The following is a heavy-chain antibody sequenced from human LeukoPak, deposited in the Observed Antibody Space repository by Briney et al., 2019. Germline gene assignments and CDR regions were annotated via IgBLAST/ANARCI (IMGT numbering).Heavy chain of an antibody. CDR1: GGSVSSYY. D-gene: IGHD3-16*01. CDR3: ARDHWGVGAGEWFDP. V-gene: IGHV4-4*07. Sequence: PSETLSLTCTVSGGSVSSYYWSWIRQPAGKGLEWIGRIYTSGSTDYNPSLKTRVAMSVDTSKNQLSRKLRSVTAADTAVYYCARDHWGVGAGEWFDPWGQGTLVTVSS. J-gene: IGHJ5*02. CDR2: IYTSGST.